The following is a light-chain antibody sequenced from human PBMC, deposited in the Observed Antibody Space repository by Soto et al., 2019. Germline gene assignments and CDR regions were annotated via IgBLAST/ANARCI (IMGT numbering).Light chain of an antibody. V-gene: IGLV2-18*01. J-gene: IGLJ2*01. CDR3: SLYTSSSPL. CDR2: EVS. Sequence: QSALTQPPSVSGSPGQSVTISCTGTSSDVGSYNRVSWYQQPPGTAPKLMIYEVSNRPSGVTDRFSGSKSGNTASLTISGLQAEDEADYYCSLYTSSSPLFGGGTKLTVL. CDR1: SSDVGSYNR.